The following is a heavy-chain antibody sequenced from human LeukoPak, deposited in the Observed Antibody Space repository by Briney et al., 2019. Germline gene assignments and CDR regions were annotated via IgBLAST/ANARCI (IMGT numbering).Heavy chain of an antibody. J-gene: IGHJ6*02. CDR2: IYYSGSI. Sequence: SETLSLTCTVSGASISSNSYYWGWIRQPPGKGLEWIGSIYYSGSINYNPSLKSRVTMSVDTSKNQFSLKASSVTAADTAVYYCARRRGFYAMDVWGQGTTVTVSS. CDR3: ARRRGFYAMDV. V-gene: IGHV4-39*01. CDR1: GASISSNSYY.